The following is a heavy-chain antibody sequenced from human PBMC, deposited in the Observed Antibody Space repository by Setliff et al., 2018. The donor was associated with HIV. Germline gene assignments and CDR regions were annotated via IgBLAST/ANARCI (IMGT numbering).Heavy chain of an antibody. V-gene: IGHV4-61*09. Sequence: ASETLSLTCTVSGVSISSGSYYWSWIRQPAGKGLEWIGHIYTSGSTNYNPSLKSRVTISVDTSKNQFSLKLSSVTAADTAVYYCARGAPAINDYWGQGTLVTVS. CDR1: GVSISSGSYY. D-gene: IGHD6-25*01. CDR3: ARGAPAINDY. J-gene: IGHJ4*02. CDR2: IYTSGST.